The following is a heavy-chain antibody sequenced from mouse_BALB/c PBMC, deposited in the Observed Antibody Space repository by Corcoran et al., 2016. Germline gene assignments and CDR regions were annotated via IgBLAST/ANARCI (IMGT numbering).Heavy chain of an antibody. CDR2: INTYTGEP. D-gene: IGHD1-1*01. J-gene: IGHJ1*01. Sequence: QIQLVQSGPELKKPGETVKISCKASGYTFTNYGMNWVKQAPGKGFKWMGWINTYTGEPTYADDFKGRFAFSLETSASTAYLQINNLKNEDTATYFCARNYGSSYYWYFDVLGAGTTVTVSS. CDR3: ARNYGSSYYWYFDV. CDR1: GYTFTNYG. V-gene: IGHV9-3-1*01.